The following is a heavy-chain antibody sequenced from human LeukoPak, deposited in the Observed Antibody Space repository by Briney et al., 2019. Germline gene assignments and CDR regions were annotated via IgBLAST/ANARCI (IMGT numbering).Heavy chain of an antibody. CDR2: IYYSGST. J-gene: IGHJ3*02. CDR3: ARLTYHYYDSSGRFFDI. CDR1: GGSISSSSYY. D-gene: IGHD3-22*01. Sequence: SETLSLTCTVSGGSISSSSYYWGWIRQPPGKGLEWIGSIYYSGSTYYNPSLKSRVTISVDTSKNQFSLKLSSVTAADTAVYYCARLTYHYYDSSGRFFDIWGQGTMVTVSS. V-gene: IGHV4-39*07.